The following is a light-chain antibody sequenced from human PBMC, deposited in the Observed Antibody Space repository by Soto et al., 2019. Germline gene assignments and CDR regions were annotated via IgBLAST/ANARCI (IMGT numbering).Light chain of an antibody. CDR3: QHYNSYSEA. CDR2: KAS. J-gene: IGKJ1*01. Sequence: IQMTQSPSTLSGSVGDRFTITCRASQTISSWLAWYQQKPGKAPKLLIYKASTLKSGVPSRFSGRGSGTEFTLTISSLQPDDFATYYCQHYNSYSEAFGQGTKVDIK. CDR1: QTISSW. V-gene: IGKV1-5*03.